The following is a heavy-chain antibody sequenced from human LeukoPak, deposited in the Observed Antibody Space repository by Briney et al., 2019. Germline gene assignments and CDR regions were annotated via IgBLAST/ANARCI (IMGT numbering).Heavy chain of an antibody. Sequence: ASVKVSCKASGGTFSSYAISWVRQAPGQGLEWMGWISAYNGNTNYAQKLQGRVTMTTDTSTSTAYMELRSLRSDDTAVYYCANLYGSGSYSDYWGQGTLVTVSS. J-gene: IGHJ4*02. D-gene: IGHD3-10*01. CDR3: ANLYGSGSYSDY. CDR2: ISAYNGNT. V-gene: IGHV1-18*01. CDR1: GGTFSSYA.